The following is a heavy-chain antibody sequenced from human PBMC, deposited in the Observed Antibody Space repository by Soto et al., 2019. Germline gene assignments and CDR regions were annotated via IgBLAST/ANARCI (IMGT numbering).Heavy chain of an antibody. Sequence: GGSLRLSCVASGFTFDDYAMHWVRQAPGKGLEWVSGITWSGGTRDYADSVKGRFTISRDNAKNSLYLQMNSLRAEDTAVYYCVRDLTDGYVDFDSWGQGTPVTVSS. CDR2: ITWSGGTR. J-gene: IGHJ4*02. V-gene: IGHV3-9*01. D-gene: IGHD5-12*01. CDR1: GFTFDDYA. CDR3: VRDLTDGYVDFDS.